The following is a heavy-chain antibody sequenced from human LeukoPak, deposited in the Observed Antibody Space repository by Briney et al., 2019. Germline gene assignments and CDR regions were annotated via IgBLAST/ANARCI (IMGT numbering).Heavy chain of an antibody. CDR2: ISSNGGST. D-gene: IGHD6-19*01. J-gene: IGHJ6*03. CDR3: ARAIGWAHYYYYMDV. Sequence: GGSLRLSCAASGFTFGSYAMHWVRQAPGKGLEYVSAISSNGGSTYYANSVKGIFTISRDNSKNTLYLQMGSLRAEDMAVYYCARAIGWAHYYYYMDVWGKGTTVTVSS. CDR1: GFTFGSYA. V-gene: IGHV3-64*01.